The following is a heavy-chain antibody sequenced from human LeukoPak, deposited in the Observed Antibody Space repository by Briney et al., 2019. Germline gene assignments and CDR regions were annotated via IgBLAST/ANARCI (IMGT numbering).Heavy chain of an antibody. CDR3: AKEGGSYQGGAFDI. V-gene: IGHV3-66*01. CDR2: IYSGGTT. J-gene: IGHJ3*02. Sequence: GGSLRLSCAASGFTFSIYWMSWFRQAPGKGLEWVSTIYSGGTTYYADSVKGRFTIFRDNSKNTLYLQMNSLRAEDSAVYYCAKEGGSYQGGAFDIWSQGTMVTVSS. CDR1: GFTFSIYW. D-gene: IGHD1-26*01.